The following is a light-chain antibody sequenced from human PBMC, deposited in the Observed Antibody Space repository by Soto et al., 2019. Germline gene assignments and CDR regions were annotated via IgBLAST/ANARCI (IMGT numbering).Light chain of an antibody. Sequence: LTQPASVSGSPGQSITISCTGTSSDISIYNYVSWYQQHPGKAPKLIIYEVSNRPSGISNRFSGAKSGNTASLTISGLQVEDEADYYCCSYTSSTNYVFGAGTKVTVL. CDR2: EVS. CDR1: SSDISIYNY. J-gene: IGLJ1*01. CDR3: CSYTSSTNYV. V-gene: IGLV2-14*01.